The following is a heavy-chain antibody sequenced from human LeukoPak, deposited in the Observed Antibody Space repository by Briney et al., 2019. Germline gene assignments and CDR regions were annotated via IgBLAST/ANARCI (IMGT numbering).Heavy chain of an antibody. J-gene: IGHJ4*02. D-gene: IGHD6-19*01. Sequence: SETLSLTCTVSGYSISSGYYWGWIRQPPGKRLEWIGSIYHSGSTYYNPSLKSRVTISVDTSKNQFSLKLSSVTAADTAVYYCARGGIAVAGTFYWGQGTLVTVSS. V-gene: IGHV4-38-2*02. CDR3: ARGGIAVAGTFY. CDR1: GYSISSGYY. CDR2: IYHSGST.